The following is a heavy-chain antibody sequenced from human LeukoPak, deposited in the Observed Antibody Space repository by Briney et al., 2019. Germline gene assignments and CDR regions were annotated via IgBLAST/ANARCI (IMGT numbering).Heavy chain of an antibody. CDR3: AKDLPAIIAARPYYYYGMDV. Sequence: TGGSLRLSCAASGFTFSSYAMSWVRQAPGKGLEWVSAISGSGGSTYYADSVKGRFTISRDNSKNTLYLQMNSLRAEDTAVYYCAKDLPAIIAARPYYYYGMDVWGQGTTVTVSS. V-gene: IGHV3-23*01. CDR2: ISGSGGST. J-gene: IGHJ6*02. D-gene: IGHD6-6*01. CDR1: GFTFSSYA.